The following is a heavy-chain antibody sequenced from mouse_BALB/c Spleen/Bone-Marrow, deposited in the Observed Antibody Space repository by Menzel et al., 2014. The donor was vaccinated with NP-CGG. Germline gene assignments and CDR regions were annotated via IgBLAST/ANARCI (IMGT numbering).Heavy chain of an antibody. Sequence: VQLQQSGPGLVSPSQSLSITCTVSGFSLTSYGVHWVRQPPGKGLEWLVVIWSDGSTTYNSALKSRLSISKDNSKSQVFLKMNSLQTDDTAMYYCARSSPTTWAMDYWGQGTSVTVSS. CDR2: IWSDGST. CDR3: ARSSPTTWAMDY. J-gene: IGHJ4*01. V-gene: IGHV2-6*02. D-gene: IGHD2-12*01. CDR1: GFSLTSYG.